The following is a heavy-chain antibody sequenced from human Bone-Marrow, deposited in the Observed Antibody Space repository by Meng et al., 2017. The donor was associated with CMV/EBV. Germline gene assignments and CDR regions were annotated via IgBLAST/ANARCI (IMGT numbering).Heavy chain of an antibody. CDR2: IYYSGST. D-gene: IGHD4-23*01. J-gene: IGHJ4*02. Sequence: ESLKISCTVSGGSISSYYWSWIRQPPGKGLEWIGYIYYSGSTNYNPSLKSRVTISVDTSKNQFSLKLSSMTAADTAVYYCARTYGGNIDYWGQGTLVTVSS. CDR1: GGSISSYY. V-gene: IGHV4-59*01. CDR3: ARTYGGNIDY.